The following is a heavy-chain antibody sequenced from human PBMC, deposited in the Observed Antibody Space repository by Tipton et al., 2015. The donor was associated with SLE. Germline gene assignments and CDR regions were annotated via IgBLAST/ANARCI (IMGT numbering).Heavy chain of an antibody. CDR2: ISAYDGKT. Sequence: QLVQSGAEVKKPGASVKVSCKASGYPFSSYGLSWVRQAPGQGLEWMGWISAYDGKTNYGQKFKGRVTMTTDTSTRTAYMELRSLRSDDTAVYYCARSHPAVAAEILDSWGQGILVSVSS. CDR1: GYPFSSYG. CDR3: ARSHPAVAAEILDS. V-gene: IGHV1-18*01. D-gene: IGHD2-15*01. J-gene: IGHJ4*02.